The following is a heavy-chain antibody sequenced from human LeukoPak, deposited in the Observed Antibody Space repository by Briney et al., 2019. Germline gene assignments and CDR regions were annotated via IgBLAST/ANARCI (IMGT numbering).Heavy chain of an antibody. D-gene: IGHD3-22*01. J-gene: IGHJ4*02. CDR2: ISYEGSNK. CDR3: ARDKAYKIVVADVDY. CDR1: GFTFNNYA. V-gene: IGHV3-30-3*01. Sequence: GGSLRLSCAASGFTFNNYAMHWVRQAPGKGLEWVAVISYEGSNKYYADSVKGRFTISRDNSKNTLYLQMNSLRAEDTAVYYCARDKAYKIVVADVDYWGQGTLVTVSS.